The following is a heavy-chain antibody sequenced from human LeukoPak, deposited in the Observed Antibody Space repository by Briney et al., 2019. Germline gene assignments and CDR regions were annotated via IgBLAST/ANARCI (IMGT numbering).Heavy chain of an antibody. CDR1: GFFFDDYG. J-gene: IGHJ4*02. D-gene: IGHD6-19*01. V-gene: IGHV3-9*01. Sequence: GGSLRLSCAASGFFFDDYGMHWVRQVPGKGLEWVSGISWQSNTRKYADSVRGRFTISRDNAKNSLYLQMNSLRAEDTAVYYCARDTVPNSSGWYTYYFDYWGQGTLVTVSS. CDR3: ARDTVPNSSGWYTYYFDY. CDR2: ISWQSNTR.